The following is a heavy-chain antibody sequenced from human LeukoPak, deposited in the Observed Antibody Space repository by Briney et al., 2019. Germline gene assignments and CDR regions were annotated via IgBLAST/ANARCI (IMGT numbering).Heavy chain of an antibody. Sequence: GGSLRLSCAASAFSLNAYNMNWVRQASGKGLEWVSAISGSGGSTYYADSVKGRFTISRDNSKNTLYLQMNSLRAEDTAVYYCASRDGYNYSFDYWGQGTLVTVSS. D-gene: IGHD5-24*01. V-gene: IGHV3-23*01. CDR2: ISGSGGST. CDR3: ASRDGYNYSFDY. CDR1: AFSLNAYN. J-gene: IGHJ4*02.